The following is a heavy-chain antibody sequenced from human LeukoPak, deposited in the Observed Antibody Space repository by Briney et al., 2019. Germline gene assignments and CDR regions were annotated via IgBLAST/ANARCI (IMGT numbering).Heavy chain of an antibody. CDR1: GFTFSSYA. CDR2: ISGSGVST. D-gene: IGHD6-19*01. J-gene: IGHJ4*02. Sequence: GGSLRLSCAASGFTFSSYAMSWVRQAPGKGLEWVSGISGSGVSTYYPDSVKGRFTISRDNSKNTLYLQMNSLRAEDTAVYYCAKPCSSDWIYFDYWGQGALVSVSS. CDR3: AKPCSSDWIYFDY. V-gene: IGHV3-23*01.